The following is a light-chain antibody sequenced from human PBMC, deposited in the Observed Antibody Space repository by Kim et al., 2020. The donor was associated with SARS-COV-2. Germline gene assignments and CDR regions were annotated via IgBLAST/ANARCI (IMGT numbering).Light chain of an antibody. CDR2: DDD. CDR1: SGSIDSHF. V-gene: IGLV6-57*04. Sequence: FMLTQPHSVSESPWKTVTISCTRSSGSIDSHFVQWFQQRPGSAPITVIYDDDQRPSGVPDRFSASVDTASNSASLIISGLRTEDEADYFCQSYDSTTFAVFGTGTQLTVL. J-gene: IGLJ7*01. CDR3: QSYDSTTFAV.